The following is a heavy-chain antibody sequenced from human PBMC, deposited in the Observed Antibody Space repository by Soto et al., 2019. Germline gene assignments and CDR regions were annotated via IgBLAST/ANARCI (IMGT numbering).Heavy chain of an antibody. Sequence: SETLSLTCTVSGGSISSGGYYWSWIRQHPGKGLEWIGYIYYSGSTYYNPSLKSRVTISVDTSKNQFSLKLSSVTAADTAVYYCAAYSTGYSSSWPGYYFDYWGQGTLVTVSS. D-gene: IGHD6-13*01. V-gene: IGHV4-31*03. CDR2: IYYSGST. CDR1: GGSISSGGYY. J-gene: IGHJ4*02. CDR3: AAYSTGYSSSWPGYYFDY.